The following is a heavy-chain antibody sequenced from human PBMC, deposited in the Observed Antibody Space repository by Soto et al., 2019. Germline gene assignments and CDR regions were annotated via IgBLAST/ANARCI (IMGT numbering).Heavy chain of an antibody. CDR1: GYTFTSYG. Sequence: ASVKVSCKASGYTFTSYGISWVRQAPGQGLEWMGWISAYNGNTNYAQKLQGRVTMTTDTSTSTVYMELSSLRSEDTAVYCCARGGVGAVAGRLDPWGQGTLVTVSS. CDR3: ARGGVGAVAGRLDP. D-gene: IGHD6-19*01. CDR2: ISAYNGNT. V-gene: IGHV1-18*01. J-gene: IGHJ5*02.